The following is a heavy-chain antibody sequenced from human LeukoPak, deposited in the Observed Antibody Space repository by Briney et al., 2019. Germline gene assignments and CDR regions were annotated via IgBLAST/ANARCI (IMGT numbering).Heavy chain of an antibody. CDR3: ATLPTLYYYDSSGPTRYYYYMDV. CDR2: MYYSGRT. D-gene: IGHD3-22*01. Sequence: SETLSLTCTVSGGSISSYYWSWIRQPPGKGLEWIGTMYYSGRTYYNPSLKSRVTISVDASKNHFSLKLSSVTAADTAMYYCATLPTLYYYDSSGPTRYYYYMDVWGKGTTVTISS. V-gene: IGHV4-59*12. J-gene: IGHJ6*03. CDR1: GGSISSYY.